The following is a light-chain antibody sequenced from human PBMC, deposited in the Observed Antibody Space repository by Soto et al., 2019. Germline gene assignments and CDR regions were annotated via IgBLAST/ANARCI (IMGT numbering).Light chain of an antibody. CDR2: GAS. CDR1: QSVSSN. V-gene: IGKV3-15*01. CDR3: QLYNNWPT. J-gene: IGKJ1*01. Sequence: EIVMTQSPATLSVSPGERATLSFRASQSVSSNLAWYQQKPGQAPRLLIYGASTRATGVPARFSGSGSGTEFTLTISSLQSEDFAVYFCQLYNNWPTFGQGTKVEIK.